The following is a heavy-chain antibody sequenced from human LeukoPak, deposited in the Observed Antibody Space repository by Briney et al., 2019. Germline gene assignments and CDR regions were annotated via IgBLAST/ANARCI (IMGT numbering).Heavy chain of an antibody. D-gene: IGHD1-14*01. CDR2: IYYSGST. CDR3: ARSIRDFFDI. V-gene: IGHV4-61*05. J-gene: IGHJ3*02. CDR1: GGSISSSSYY. Sequence: SETLSLTCTVSGGSISSSSYYWGWIRQPPGKGLEWIGYIYYSGSTNYNPSLKSRVTISVDTSKNQFSLKLSSVTAADTAVYYCARSIRDFFDIWGQGTMVTVSS.